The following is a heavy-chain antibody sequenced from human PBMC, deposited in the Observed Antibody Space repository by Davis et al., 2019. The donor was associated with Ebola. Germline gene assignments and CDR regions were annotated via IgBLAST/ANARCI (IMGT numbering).Heavy chain of an antibody. Sequence: ASVKVSCKASGGTFSSYAISWVRQAPGQGLEWMGWMNPNSGNTGYAQKFQGRVTMTRNTSISTAYMELSSLRSEDTAVYYCAGGRSSSWFKWGQGTLVTVSS. J-gene: IGHJ4*02. CDR1: GGTFSSYA. D-gene: IGHD6-13*01. V-gene: IGHV1-8*02. CDR3: AGGRSSSWFK. CDR2: MNPNSGNT.